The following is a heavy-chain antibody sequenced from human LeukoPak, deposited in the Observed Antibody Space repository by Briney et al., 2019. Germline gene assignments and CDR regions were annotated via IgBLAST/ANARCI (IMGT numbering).Heavy chain of an antibody. Sequence: GGSLRLSCAASGFTFSTYTMNWVRQVPGKGLEWVSYISSSSAPIYYADSVKGRFTISRDNARNSLYLQMNSLRDEDTAVYYCTRSPQQLVLFDYWGQGTLVTVPP. V-gene: IGHV3-48*02. D-gene: IGHD6-13*01. CDR2: ISSSSAPI. J-gene: IGHJ4*02. CDR1: GFTFSTYT. CDR3: TRSPQQLVLFDY.